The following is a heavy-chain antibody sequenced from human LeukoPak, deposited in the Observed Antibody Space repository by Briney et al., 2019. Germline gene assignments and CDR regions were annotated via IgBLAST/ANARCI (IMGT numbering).Heavy chain of an antibody. D-gene: IGHD5-18*01. V-gene: IGHV4-4*07. J-gene: IGHJ5*02. CDR1: GGSISSYY. CDR3: ARHPGYSYGSNWFDP. Sequence: KASETLSLTCTVSGGSISSYYWSWIRQPAGKGLEWIGRIYTSGSTNYNPSLKSRVTISVDTSKNQFSLKLSSVTAADTAVYYCARHPGYSYGSNWFDPWGQGTLVTVSS. CDR2: IYTSGST.